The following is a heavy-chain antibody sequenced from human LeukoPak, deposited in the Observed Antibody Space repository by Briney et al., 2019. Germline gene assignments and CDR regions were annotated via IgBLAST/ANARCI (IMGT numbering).Heavy chain of an antibody. CDR3: ARQLVVPAAIESDAFDI. Sequence: GASLKISCKGSGSSFTSYWIGWVRPMPGKGLEWMGIIYPGDSDTRYSPSFQGQVTISADKSISTAYLQWSSLKASDTAMYYCARQLVVPAAIESDAFDIWGQGTMVTVSS. CDR2: IYPGDSDT. J-gene: IGHJ3*02. CDR1: GSSFTSYW. D-gene: IGHD2-2*02. V-gene: IGHV5-51*01.